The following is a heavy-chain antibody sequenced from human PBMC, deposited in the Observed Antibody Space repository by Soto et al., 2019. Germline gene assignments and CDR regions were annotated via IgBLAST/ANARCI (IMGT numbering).Heavy chain of an antibody. CDR3: AREYDFWRGPARLDYYYYYGMDV. CDR2: IYHSGST. J-gene: IGHJ6*01. D-gene: IGHD3-3*01. CDR1: GGSISSSNW. V-gene: IGHV4-4*02. Sequence: QVQLQESGPGLVKPSGTLSLTCAVSGGSISSSNWWSWVRQPPGKGLEWIGEIYHSGSTNYNPSLQSRVPISVATSRNQFSLKWSSVTAADTAVYYCAREYDFWRGPARLDYYYYYGMDVWGQGTTVTVSS.